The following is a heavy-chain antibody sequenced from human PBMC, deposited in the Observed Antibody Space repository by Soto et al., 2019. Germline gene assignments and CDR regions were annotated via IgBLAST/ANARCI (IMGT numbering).Heavy chain of an antibody. J-gene: IGHJ4*02. CDR1: GFTFSRYP. Sequence: EVQLLESGGGLVQRGGSLRLSCAASGFTFSRYPMSWVRLAPGKGLEWDSAISSTGGSTYYTDSVKGRFTISRDDSKNTVYLQMNSLRAADTAVYYCANGFYATYLFNNWGQGTLVTVSS. CDR3: ANGFYATYLFNN. CDR2: ISSTGGST. D-gene: IGHD3-16*01. V-gene: IGHV3-23*01.